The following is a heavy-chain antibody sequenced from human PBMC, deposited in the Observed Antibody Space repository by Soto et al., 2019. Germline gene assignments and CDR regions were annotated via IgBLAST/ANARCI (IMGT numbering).Heavy chain of an antibody. CDR3: AKMDIPGTYAMDV. D-gene: IGHD1-20*01. J-gene: IGHJ6*02. CDR1: GFTFSSYG. Sequence: GGSLRLSCAASGFTFSSYGMHWVRQAPGKGLEWVAVISYDGSNKYYADSVKGRFTISRDNSKNTLYLQMNSLRAEDTAVYYCAKMDIPGTYAMDVWCPGTTVTGSS. CDR2: ISYDGSNK. V-gene: IGHV3-30*18.